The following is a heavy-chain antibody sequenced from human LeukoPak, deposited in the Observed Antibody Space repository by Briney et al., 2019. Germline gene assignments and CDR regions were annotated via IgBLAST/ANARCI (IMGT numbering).Heavy chain of an antibody. D-gene: IGHD5-18*01. J-gene: IGHJ4*02. V-gene: IGHV3-49*03. CDR3: ARAAMAPEPFDY. Sequence: GGSLRLSCTASGFTFGDYAMSWFRQAPGKGLEWVGFIRSKAYGGTTEYAASVKGRFTISRDDSKSIAYLQMNSLRAEDTAVYYCARAAMAPEPFDYWGQGTLVTVSS. CDR2: IRSKAYGGTT. CDR1: GFTFGDYA.